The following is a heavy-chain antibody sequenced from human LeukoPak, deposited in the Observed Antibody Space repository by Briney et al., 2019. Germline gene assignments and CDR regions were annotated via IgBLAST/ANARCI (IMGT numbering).Heavy chain of an antibody. J-gene: IGHJ4*02. D-gene: IGHD1-14*01. CDR1: GFTFSSYS. CDR3: AREPPGNPGVTSDY. Sequence: PGGSLRLSCAASGFTFSSYSMNWVRQAPGKGLEWVSSISSSSSYIYYADSVKGRFTISRDNAKNSLYLQMNSLRAEDTAVYYCAREPPGNPGVTSDYWGQGTLVTVSS. V-gene: IGHV3-21*01. CDR2: ISSSSSYI.